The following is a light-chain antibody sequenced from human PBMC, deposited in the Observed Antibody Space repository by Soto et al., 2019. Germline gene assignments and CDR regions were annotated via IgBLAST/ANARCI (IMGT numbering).Light chain of an antibody. Sequence: DIQMTRSPSSLSASVGDRVTITCRASQSISSYLNWYQQKPGKAPKLLIYAASSLQSGVPSRFSGSGSGTDFTLTISSLQPEDFATYYYQQSYSTLSTFGQGTKVDIK. CDR2: AAS. CDR1: QSISSY. V-gene: IGKV1-39*01. CDR3: QQSYSTLST. J-gene: IGKJ1*01.